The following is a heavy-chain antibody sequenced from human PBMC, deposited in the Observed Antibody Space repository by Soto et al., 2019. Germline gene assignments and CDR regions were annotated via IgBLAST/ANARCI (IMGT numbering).Heavy chain of an antibody. CDR2: ISGSGGST. CDR1: GFTFSSYA. J-gene: IGHJ4*02. CDR3: AKARPPSRDGYNRSPAIYFDY. Sequence: GGSLRLSCAASGFTFSSYAMSWVRQAPGKGLEWVSAISGSGGSTYYADSVKGRFTISRDNSKNTLYLQMNSLRAEDTAVYYCAKARPPSRDGYNRSPAIYFDYWGQGTLVTVSS. V-gene: IGHV3-23*01. D-gene: IGHD5-12*01.